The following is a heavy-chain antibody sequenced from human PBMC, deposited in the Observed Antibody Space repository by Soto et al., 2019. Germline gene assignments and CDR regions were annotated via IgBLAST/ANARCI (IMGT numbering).Heavy chain of an antibody. Sequence: QVQLVQSGAEVKKPGASVKVSCKASGYTFTSYGISWVRQAPGQGLEWMGWISAYNGNTNYAQKLQGRVTMTTDTSTSRAYMELSSLRSDNTALYYCARDTRIAAAGWGVGYWGQGTPVTVSS. CDR3: ARDTRIAAAGWGVGY. J-gene: IGHJ4*02. CDR1: GYTFTSYG. V-gene: IGHV1-18*01. D-gene: IGHD6-13*01. CDR2: ISAYNGNT.